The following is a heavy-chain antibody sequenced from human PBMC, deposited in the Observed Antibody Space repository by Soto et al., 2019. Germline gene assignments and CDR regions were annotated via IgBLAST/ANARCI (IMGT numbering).Heavy chain of an antibody. J-gene: IGHJ3*02. CDR3: ALGRWSAETFDI. D-gene: IGHD2-2*01. CDR2: IIPLLAIT. V-gene: IGHV1-69*02. Sequence: QVQLVQSGAEVKKPGSSVKVSCKASGGTFNIYTIIWVRQAPGQGLEWMGRIIPLLAITNYAQRFQDRVTITADTSTSTAYMDLSSLTSEDTAVYYCALGRWSAETFDIWGQGTLVTVSS. CDR1: GGTFNIYT.